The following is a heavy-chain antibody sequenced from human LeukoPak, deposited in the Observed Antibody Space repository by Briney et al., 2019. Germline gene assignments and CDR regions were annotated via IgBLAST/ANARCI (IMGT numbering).Heavy chain of an antibody. D-gene: IGHD6-19*01. CDR3: ARLWDSTGLYFYYYMGV. CDR2: YHIGNT. J-gene: IGHJ6*03. Sequence: SETLSLTCTVSGVSIRGDTYYWGWIRQPPGKGLEWIGNYHIGNTYYNPSLKSRVTISEDTSKNQFSLRVNSVTAADTAVYYCARLWDSTGLYFYYYMGVWGEGTTVTVSS. V-gene: IGHV4-39*01. CDR1: GVSIRGDTYY.